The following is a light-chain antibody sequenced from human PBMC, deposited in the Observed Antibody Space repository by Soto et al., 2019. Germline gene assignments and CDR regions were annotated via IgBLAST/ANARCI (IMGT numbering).Light chain of an antibody. Sequence: QSALTQPRSASGSPGQSVTVSCTGTSSDVGGYNYVSWYQQHPGKAPKLIIYEVSERPSGVPDRFSGSKSGDTASLTVPGLQAEDEADYYCSSYEGSNTFCVFGTGTKVTVL. J-gene: IGLJ1*01. CDR3: SSYEGSNTFCV. V-gene: IGLV2-8*01. CDR2: EVS. CDR1: SSDVGGYNY.